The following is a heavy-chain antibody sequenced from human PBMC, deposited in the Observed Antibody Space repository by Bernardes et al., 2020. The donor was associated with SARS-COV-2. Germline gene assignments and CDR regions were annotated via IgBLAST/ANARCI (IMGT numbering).Heavy chain of an antibody. CDR1: GFTFSSYW. CDR3: ASIAVSLPDFDY. J-gene: IGHJ4*02. Sequence: GGSLRLSCAASGFTFSSYWMTWVRQAPGKGLEWVANIKGDGLEKYYADSVKGRFTISRDNAKNSLYLQMNSLRADDTAAYYCASIAVSLPDFDYWGQGTLVTVSS. V-gene: IGHV3-7*01. D-gene: IGHD2-15*01. CDR2: IKGDGLEK.